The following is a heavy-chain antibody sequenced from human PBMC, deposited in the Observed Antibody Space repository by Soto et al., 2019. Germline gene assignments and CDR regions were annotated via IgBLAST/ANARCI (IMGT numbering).Heavy chain of an antibody. CDR1: GGSISSGAYY. V-gene: IGHV4-31*03. CDR3: AIYDSSGSRGFQH. J-gene: IGHJ1*01. CDR2: IYYSGST. Sequence: SETLSLTCTVSGGSISSGAYYWSWIRQHPGKGLEWIGYIYYSGSTYYNPSLKSRVTISVDTSKNQFSLKLSSVTPADTAVYYCAIYDSSGSRGFQHWGQGTLVTVSS. D-gene: IGHD3-22*01.